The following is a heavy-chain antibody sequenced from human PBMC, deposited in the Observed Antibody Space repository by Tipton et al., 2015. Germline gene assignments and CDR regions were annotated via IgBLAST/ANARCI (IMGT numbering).Heavy chain of an antibody. J-gene: IGHJ3*01. D-gene: IGHD6-13*01. Sequence: GSLRLSCAASGFTFTNYDMNWVRQAPGKGLEWVSSISSGSGYIYYADSVKGRFTVSRDNAQTSLYLQMNSLRAEDTAVYYCTRGGLKQQREDVFDVWGRGTRLTVSS. V-gene: IGHV3-21*01. CDR1: GFTFTNYD. CDR3: TRGGLKQQREDVFDV. CDR2: ISSGSGYI.